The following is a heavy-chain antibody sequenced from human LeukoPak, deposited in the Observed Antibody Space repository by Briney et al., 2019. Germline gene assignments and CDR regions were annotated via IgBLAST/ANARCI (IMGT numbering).Heavy chain of an antibody. J-gene: IGHJ4*02. CDR3: AGASSHGKPTRDY. Sequence: PSETLSLTCAVYGGSFSGYYWSWIRQPPGKGLEWVGYIYYSGSSKHNPSLKSRITISIDTSKNQFSLKLSSVTAADTAVYYCAGASSHGKPTRDYWGQGTLVTVSS. CDR1: GGSFSGYY. D-gene: IGHD6-6*01. V-gene: IGHV4-59*12. CDR2: IYYSGSS.